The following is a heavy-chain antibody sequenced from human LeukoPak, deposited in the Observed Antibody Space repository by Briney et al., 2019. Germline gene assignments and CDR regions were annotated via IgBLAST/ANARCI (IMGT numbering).Heavy chain of an antibody. Sequence: SETLSLTCAVSGVSISSSNWWHWVRQPPGKGLEWIGEIYHSGSTNYNPSLKSRVTISVDKSKNQFSLKLSSVTAADTAVYYCARGGQQLVSPSFDPWGQGTLVTVSS. CDR3: ARGGQQLVSPSFDP. V-gene: IGHV4-4*02. D-gene: IGHD6-13*01. CDR1: GVSISSSNW. J-gene: IGHJ5*02. CDR2: IYHSGST.